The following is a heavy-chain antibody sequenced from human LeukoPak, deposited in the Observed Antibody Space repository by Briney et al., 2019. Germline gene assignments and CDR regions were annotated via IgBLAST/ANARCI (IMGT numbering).Heavy chain of an antibody. CDR3: AKVSWANYFDY. D-gene: IGHD6-13*01. V-gene: IGHV3-23*01. J-gene: IGHJ4*02. Sequence: PGGPLRLSCAVSGFTFSSYAVSWVRQAPGKGLEWVSTISGSGDNTYSADSVRGRFTISRDNSKNTLYLQMNSLRAEDTAIYYCAKVSWANYFDYWGQGTLVTVSS. CDR2: ISGSGDNT. CDR1: GFTFSSYA.